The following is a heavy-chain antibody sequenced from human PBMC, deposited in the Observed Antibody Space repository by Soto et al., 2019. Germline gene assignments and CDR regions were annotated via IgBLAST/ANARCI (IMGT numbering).Heavy chain of an antibody. Sequence: AGGSLRLSCAASGFTFSNFEMNWVRQAPGKGLEWISYITTSGSTKYDADSVKGRFTISRDNAKNYLYLQMNSLRAEDTAVYYCARGNSPVNIYWGQGTLVTVSS. CDR3: ARGNSPVNIY. V-gene: IGHV3-48*03. CDR1: GFTFSNFE. D-gene: IGHD2-21*01. J-gene: IGHJ4*02. CDR2: ITTSGSTK.